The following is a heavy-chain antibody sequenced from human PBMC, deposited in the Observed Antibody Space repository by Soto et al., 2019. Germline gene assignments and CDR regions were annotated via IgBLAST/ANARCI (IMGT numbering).Heavy chain of an antibody. Sequence: EGQLVESGGGLVEPGETLRLSCAASGFTFKNAWMSWVRQAPGQGLEWVGRIKSWSDGGTTDYGASVKGRFSISRDDAKTTLSLQMNSLRTEDTAVYYCTPGTAVAKYCIDFWGQGTRVPFSS. CDR1: GFTFKNAW. CDR3: TPGTAVAKYCIDF. V-gene: IGHV3-15*01. D-gene: IGHD2-21*01. J-gene: IGHJ4*02. CDR2: IKSWSDGGTT.